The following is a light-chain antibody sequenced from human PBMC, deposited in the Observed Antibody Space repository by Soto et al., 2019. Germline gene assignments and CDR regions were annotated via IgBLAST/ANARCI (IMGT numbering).Light chain of an antibody. CDR1: QSVSSSY. V-gene: IGKV3-20*01. J-gene: IGKJ1*01. CDR3: QQCGSLPGT. CDR2: GAS. Sequence: EIVLTQSPATLSLSPGERATLSCRASQSVSSSYLAWYQQKPGQAPRLLIYGASSRATGIPDRFSGGGSGTDFTLTISRLEPEDFAVYYCQQCGSLPGTFGQGTKVDIK.